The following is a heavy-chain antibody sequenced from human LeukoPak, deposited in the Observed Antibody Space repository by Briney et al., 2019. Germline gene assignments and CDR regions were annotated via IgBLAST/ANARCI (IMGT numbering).Heavy chain of an antibody. Sequence: PSETLSLTCSVSGGSLNSVRFYWGWIRQPPGKGLEWIATIFYYASSYYIPALKSRVAISVDTSKSQFSLELSSVTAADTAIYYCARHSVTEMVFGFDNWGQGTLVTVSS. CDR3: ARHSVTEMVFGFDN. J-gene: IGHJ4*02. CDR1: GGSLNSVRFY. CDR2: IFYYASS. V-gene: IGHV4-39*01. D-gene: IGHD3/OR15-3a*01.